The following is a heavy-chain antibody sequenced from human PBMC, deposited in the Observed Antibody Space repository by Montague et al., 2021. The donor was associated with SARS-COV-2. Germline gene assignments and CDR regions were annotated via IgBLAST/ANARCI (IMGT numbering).Heavy chain of an antibody. CDR2: INYSGTS. CDR3: AKASSFGIPGRFES. D-gene: IGHD1-20*01. J-gene: IGHJ4*02. CDR1: DDSISGYY. V-gene: IGHV4-59*12. Sequence: SETRSLTCSINDDSISGYYWAWIRQPPGKGLEWIGFINYSGTSTYSPSLKSRVTITIDTSKKEFSLRLTSLTPADTAMYFCAKASSFGIPGRFESWGQGSQVTVSS.